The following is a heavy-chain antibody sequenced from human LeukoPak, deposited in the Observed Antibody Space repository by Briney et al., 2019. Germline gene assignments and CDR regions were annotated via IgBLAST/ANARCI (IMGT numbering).Heavy chain of an antibody. CDR2: IYSGGST. V-gene: IGHV3-53*01. J-gene: IGHJ6*02. CDR3: ARDLVVVTATVNADYYYYYGMDV. D-gene: IGHD2-21*02. Sequence: GGSLRLSCAASGFTVSSNYMSWVRQAPGKGLEWVSVIYSGGSTYYADSVKGRFTISRDNSKNTLYLQMNSLRAEDTAVYYCARDLVVVTATVNADYYYYYGMDVWGQGTTVTVSS. CDR1: GFTVSSNY.